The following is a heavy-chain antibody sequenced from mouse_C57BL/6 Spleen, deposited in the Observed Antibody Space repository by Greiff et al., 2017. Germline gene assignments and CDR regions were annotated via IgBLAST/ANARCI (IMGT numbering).Heavy chain of an antibody. CDR1: GYAFSSYW. CDR2: IYPGDGDT. D-gene: IGHD1-1*01. V-gene: IGHV1-80*01. J-gene: IGHJ4*01. CDR3: ARYLLLDAMDY. Sequence: QVQLQQSGAELLKPGASVKISCKASGYAFSSYWMNWVKQRPGKGLEWIGQIYPGDGDTNYNGKFKGKATLTADKSSSTAYMQLSSLTSEDSAVYFCARYLLLDAMDYWGQGTSVTVSS.